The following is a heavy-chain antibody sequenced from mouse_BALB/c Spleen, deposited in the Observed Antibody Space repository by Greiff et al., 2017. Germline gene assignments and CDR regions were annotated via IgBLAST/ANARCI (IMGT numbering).Heavy chain of an antibody. CDR3: NAGPLFAY. CDR2: IDPENGDT. V-gene: IGHV14-4*02. J-gene: IGHJ3*01. CDR1: GFNIKDYY. Sequence: EVQLKESGAELVRSGASVKLSCTASGFNIKDYYMHWVKQRPEQGLEWIGWIDPENGDTEYAPKFQGKATMTADTSSNTAYLQLSSLTSEDTAVYYCNAGPLFAYWGQGTLVTVSA.